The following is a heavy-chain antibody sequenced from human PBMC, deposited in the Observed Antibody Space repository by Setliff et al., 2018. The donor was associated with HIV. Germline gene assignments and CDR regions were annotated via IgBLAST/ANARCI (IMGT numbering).Heavy chain of an antibody. Sequence: ASVKVSCKASGYIFTSFGVSWVRQAPGQGLEWMGWISAYNGHTKYAQKIQGRVTMTTDTSTSTAYMDLRGLRSEDTAVYYCALPVLGGYSYGYFDYWGQGTLVTVSS. CDR1: GYIFTSFG. J-gene: IGHJ4*02. D-gene: IGHD5-18*01. CDR3: ALPVLGGYSYGYFDY. CDR2: ISAYNGHT. V-gene: IGHV1-18*01.